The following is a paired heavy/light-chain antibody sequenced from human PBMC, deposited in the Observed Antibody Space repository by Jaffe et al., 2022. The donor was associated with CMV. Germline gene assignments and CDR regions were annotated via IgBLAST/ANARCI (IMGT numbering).Heavy chain of an antibody. CDR3: ARGTLYYYDSSGSYVVPAYYGMDV. CDR1: GGSISSYY. D-gene: IGHD3-22*01. J-gene: IGHJ6*02. V-gene: IGHV4-59*01. Sequence: QVQLQESGPGLVKPSETLSLTCTVSGGSISSYYWSWIRQPPGKGLEWIGYIYYSGSTNYNPSLKSRVTISVDTSKNQFSLKLSSVTAADTAVYYCARGTLYYYDSSGSYVVPAYYGMDVWGQGTTVTVSS. CDR2: IYYSGST.
Light chain of an antibody. CDR2: EVS. Sequence: QSALTQPPSASGSPGQSVTISCTGTSSDVGGYNYVSWYQQHPGKAPKLMIYEVSKRPSGVPDRFSGSKSGNTASLTVSGLQAEDEADYYCSSYAGSNAVVFGGGTKLTVL. CDR3: SSYAGSNAVV. J-gene: IGLJ2*01. CDR1: SSDVGGYNY. V-gene: IGLV2-8*01.